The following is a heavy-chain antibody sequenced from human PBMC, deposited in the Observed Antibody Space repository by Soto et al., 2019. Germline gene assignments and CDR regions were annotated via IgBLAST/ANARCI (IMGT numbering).Heavy chain of an antibody. Sequence: KESGPTLVKPTQTLTLTCTFSAFSLSTGGVGVGWIRQPPGTAVEWLALIYWDDDKRYSPSRRSRITITKDTSKNQVVLTMTHMDPVDTATYYCIQSRCGDNCLQSHASYYYYGMAVWGQGTTVTVSS. V-gene: IGHV2-5*02. CDR2: IYWDDDK. J-gene: IGHJ6*02. CDR1: AFSLSTGGVG. D-gene: IGHD2-21*02. CDR3: IQSRCGDNCLQSHASYYYYGMAV.